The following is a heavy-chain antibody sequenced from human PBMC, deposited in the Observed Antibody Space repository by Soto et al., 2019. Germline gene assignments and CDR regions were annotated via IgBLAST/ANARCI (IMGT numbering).Heavy chain of an antibody. V-gene: IGHV1-8*01. D-gene: IGHD3-16*02. J-gene: IGHJ4*02. CDR3: AKVPSPSGLGELSSAPFDY. CDR2: MNPNSGNT. CDR1: GYTFTSYD. Sequence: GASVKVSCKASGYTFTSYDINWVRQATGQGLEWMGWMNPNSGNTGYAQKFQGRVTMTRNTSISTAYMELSSLRSEDTAVYYCAKVPSPSGLGELSSAPFDYWGQGTLVTVSS.